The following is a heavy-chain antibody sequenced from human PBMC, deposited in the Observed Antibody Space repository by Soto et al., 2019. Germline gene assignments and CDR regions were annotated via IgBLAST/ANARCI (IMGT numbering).Heavy chain of an antibody. J-gene: IGHJ6*02. CDR1: GGSFSGYY. V-gene: IGHV4-34*01. Sequence: QVQLQQWGAGLLKPSETLSLTCAVYGGSFSGYYWSWIRHPPGKGLEWIGEINHSGSTNYNPSLKSRVTISVDTSKNQFSLKLSSVTAADTAVYYCAIAKNRVRYYYYYGMDVWGQGTTVTVSS. CDR2: INHSGST. CDR3: AIAKNRVRYYYYYGMDV.